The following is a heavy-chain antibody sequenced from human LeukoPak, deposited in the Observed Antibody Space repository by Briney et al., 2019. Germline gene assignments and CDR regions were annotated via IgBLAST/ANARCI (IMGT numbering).Heavy chain of an antibody. J-gene: IGHJ4*02. CDR2: INPNSGGT. CDR1: GYTFTGYY. D-gene: IGHD3-22*01. V-gene: IGHV1-2*02. CDR3: ARAAIPTYYYDSSGYGNFDY. Sequence: ASVKVSCKASGYTFTGYYMHWVRQAPGQGLEWMGWINPNSGGTNYAQKFQGRVTMTRDTSISTAYMELSRLRSDDTAEYYCARAAIPTYYYDSSGYGNFDYWGQGTLVTVSS.